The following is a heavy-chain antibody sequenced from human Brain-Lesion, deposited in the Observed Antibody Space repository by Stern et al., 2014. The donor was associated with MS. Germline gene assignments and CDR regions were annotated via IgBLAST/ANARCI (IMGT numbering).Heavy chain of an antibody. Sequence: VQLVQSGGDLVQPGRSLRLSCAASGFTFDDYAMHWVRQAPGKGLEWVAGISWNSGTNGYADSVKGRFTTSRNNAYSSLYLQMNSLRPEDTALYYCAREITGSSAYFAYWGQGTLVTVSS. CDR2: ISWNSGTN. V-gene: IGHV3-9*01. D-gene: IGHD1-14*01. CDR1: GFTFDDYA. J-gene: IGHJ4*02. CDR3: AREITGSSAYFAY.